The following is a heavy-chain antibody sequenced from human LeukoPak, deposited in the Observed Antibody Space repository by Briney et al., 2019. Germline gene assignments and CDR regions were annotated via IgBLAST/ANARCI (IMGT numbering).Heavy chain of an antibody. Sequence: GGSLRLSCTASGFTFSSYWMHWVRQAPGKGLVWVSRINSDGSSTSYADSVKGRFTISRDNAKNTLYLQMNSLRAEDTAVYYCARDSGTSLLYGMDVWGQGTTVTVSS. CDR1: GFTFSSYW. J-gene: IGHJ6*02. CDR2: INSDGSST. V-gene: IGHV3-74*01. D-gene: IGHD1/OR15-1a*01. CDR3: ARDSGTSLLYGMDV.